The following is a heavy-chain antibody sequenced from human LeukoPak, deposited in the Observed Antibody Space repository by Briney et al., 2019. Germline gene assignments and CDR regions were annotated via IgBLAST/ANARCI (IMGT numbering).Heavy chain of an antibody. CDR3: ARDTDNYGSGSYYYYMDV. Sequence: ASVKVSCKASGYTFTSYGISWVRQAPGQGLEWMGWISAYNGNTNYAQKLQGRVTMTTDTSTSTAYMELRSLRSDDTAVHYCARDTDNYGSGSYYYYMDVWGKGTTVTISS. CDR2: ISAYNGNT. J-gene: IGHJ6*03. D-gene: IGHD3-10*01. V-gene: IGHV1-18*01. CDR1: GYTFTSYG.